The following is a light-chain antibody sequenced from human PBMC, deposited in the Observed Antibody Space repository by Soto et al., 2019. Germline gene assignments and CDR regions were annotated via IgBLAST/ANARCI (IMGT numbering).Light chain of an antibody. Sequence: DIQMTQSTSTLSASVGDRVTITCRASQGISSWLAWYQQKPGKAPKLLIYDASSLESGVPSRFSGSGSGTEFALTISSLQPDDFATNYCQQYNSYSPYTFGQGTKLEIK. V-gene: IGKV1-5*01. CDR2: DAS. CDR3: QQYNSYSPYT. CDR1: QGISSW. J-gene: IGKJ2*01.